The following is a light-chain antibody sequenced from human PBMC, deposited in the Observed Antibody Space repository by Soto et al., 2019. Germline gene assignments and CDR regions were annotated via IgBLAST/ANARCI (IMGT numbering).Light chain of an antibody. V-gene: IGKV3-11*01. CDR1: QSVSSN. CDR3: QQRSKWPPEVT. CDR2: DAS. Sequence: EIVMTQSPATLSVSPGERATLSCRASQSVSSNLAWYQQKPRQAPRLLIYDASNRPTGISARFSGSGSGTDFTLTISSLEPQDFAVYYCQQRSKWPPEVTFGQGTRPEIK. J-gene: IGKJ5*01.